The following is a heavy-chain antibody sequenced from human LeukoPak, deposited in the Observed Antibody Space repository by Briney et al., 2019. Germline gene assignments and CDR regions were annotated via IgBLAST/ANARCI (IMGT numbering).Heavy chain of an antibody. J-gene: IGHJ3*02. Sequence: GGSLRLSCAASGFTFSSYGMHWVRQAPGKGLEWVAVISYDGSNKYYADSVKGRFTISRDNSKNTLYLQMNSLRAEDTAVYYCAKGKRGHSYGYLSAAFDIWGQGTMVTVSS. D-gene: IGHD5-18*01. CDR3: AKGKRGHSYGYLSAAFDI. V-gene: IGHV3-30*18. CDR1: GFTFSSYG. CDR2: ISYDGSNK.